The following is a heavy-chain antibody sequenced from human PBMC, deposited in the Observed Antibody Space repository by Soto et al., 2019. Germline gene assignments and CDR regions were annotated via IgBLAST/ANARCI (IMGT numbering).Heavy chain of an antibody. CDR1: GDSINSADYY. CDR2: IYYSRSD. CDR3: ARVVQFYDSSGYSFYYFDY. D-gene: IGHD3-22*01. J-gene: IGHJ4*02. V-gene: IGHV4-30-4*01. Sequence: SETLSLTCTVSGDSINSADYYWSWLRQPPGKGLEWIGYIYYSRSDYYNPSLGRRATITIDTSRNQFSLNLMSVNAADTAVYYCARVVQFYDSSGYSFYYFDYWGQGALVTVSS.